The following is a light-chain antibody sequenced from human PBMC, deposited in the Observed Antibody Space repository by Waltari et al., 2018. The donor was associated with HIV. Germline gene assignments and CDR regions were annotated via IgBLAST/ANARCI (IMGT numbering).Light chain of an antibody. CDR3: ATRDGSLKV. Sequence: QSVLTQPPSASGTPGQGVTISCVGDSSNIGSNYVYWYQQLPGTAPKVLIYRNNQRPSGVPDRFSGSKSGASASLTISGLLSADEAVYFCATRDGSLKVFGGGTKLTVL. CDR2: RNN. V-gene: IGLV1-47*01. J-gene: IGLJ3*02. CDR1: SSNIGSNY.